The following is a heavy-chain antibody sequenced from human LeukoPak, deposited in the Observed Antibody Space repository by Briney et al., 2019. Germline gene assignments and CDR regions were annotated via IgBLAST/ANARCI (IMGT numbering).Heavy chain of an antibody. Sequence: GSLRLSCAASGFTFSSYAMHWVRQAPGKGLEWVAVISYDGSNKYYADSVKGRFTISRDNSKNTLYLQMNSLRAEDTAVYYCARDTSSWSHWGQGTLVTVSS. J-gene: IGHJ4*02. CDR3: ARDTSSWSH. V-gene: IGHV3-30-3*01. CDR2: ISYDGSNK. CDR1: GFTFSSYA. D-gene: IGHD6-13*01.